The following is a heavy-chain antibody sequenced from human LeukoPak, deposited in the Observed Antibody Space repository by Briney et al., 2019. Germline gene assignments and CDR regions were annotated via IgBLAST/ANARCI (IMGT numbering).Heavy chain of an antibody. Sequence: GGSLRLSCAASGFTFSSYAMSWVRQAPGKGLEWVSAISGSGGSTYYADSVKGRFTISRDNSKNTLYLQMNSLRAEDTAVYYCARDKGYSSSWYGAEDYYYGMDVWGQGTTVTVSS. CDR3: ARDKGYSSSWYGAEDYYYGMDV. D-gene: IGHD6-13*01. J-gene: IGHJ6*02. CDR2: ISGSGGST. V-gene: IGHV3-23*01. CDR1: GFTFSSYA.